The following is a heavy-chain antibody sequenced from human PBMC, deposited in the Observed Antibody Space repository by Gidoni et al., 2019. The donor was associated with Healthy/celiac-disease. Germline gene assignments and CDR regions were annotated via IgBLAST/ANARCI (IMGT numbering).Heavy chain of an antibody. D-gene: IGHD4-4*01. CDR1: GFTFSSYG. J-gene: IGHJ6*02. CDR2: ISYDGSNK. V-gene: IGHV3-30*18. CDR3: AKKRDGSNYFGRRSGGMDV. Sequence: QVQLVESGGGVVQPGRSLRLSCAASGFTFSSYGMHWVRQAPGKGLEWVAVISYDGSNKYYADSVKGRFTISRDNSKNTLYLQMNSLRAEDTAVYYCAKKRDGSNYFGRRSGGMDVWGQGTTVTVSS.